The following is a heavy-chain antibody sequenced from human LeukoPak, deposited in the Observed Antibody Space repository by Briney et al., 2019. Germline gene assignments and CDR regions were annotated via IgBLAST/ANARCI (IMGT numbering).Heavy chain of an antibody. CDR2: INHSGST. CDR3: ARGPSITIFGVVINY. Sequence: SETLSLTCAVYGGSFSGYHWSWIRQPPGKGLEWIGEINHSGSTNYNPSLKSRVTISVDTSKNQFSLKLSSVTAADTAVYYCARGPSITIFGVVINYWGQGTLVTVSS. V-gene: IGHV4-34*01. D-gene: IGHD3-3*01. J-gene: IGHJ4*02. CDR1: GGSFSGYH.